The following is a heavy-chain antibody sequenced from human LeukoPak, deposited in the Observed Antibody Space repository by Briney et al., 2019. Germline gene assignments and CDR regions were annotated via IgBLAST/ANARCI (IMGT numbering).Heavy chain of an antibody. CDR3: ARGGLRGSVDY. J-gene: IGHJ4*02. Sequence: GGYLRCYCSASGFTLNSNWRYWLRQAQGHGLVWFSRINRGGSSTTYADSVKGRLNISRDDAKNTLYLQMNSLRAEDTAVYYCARGGLRGSVDYWGRGTLVTVSS. CDR1: GFTLNSNW. V-gene: IGHV3-74*03. D-gene: IGHD3-3*01. CDR2: INRGGSST.